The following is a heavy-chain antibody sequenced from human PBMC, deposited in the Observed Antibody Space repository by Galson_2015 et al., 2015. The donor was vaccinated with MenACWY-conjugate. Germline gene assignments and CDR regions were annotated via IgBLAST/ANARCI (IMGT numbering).Heavy chain of an antibody. Sequence: SVKVSCKASGSTFTNYALHWMRQAPGQRLEWMGWINVGSGNTRSSQKFQGRVTITTDTSASTAYMELSSLRSEDTAVYYCARAHLGYSYDYSDPWGQGTLVTVSS. CDR3: ARAHLGYSYDYSDP. D-gene: IGHD5-18*01. CDR1: GSTFTNYA. J-gene: IGHJ5*02. V-gene: IGHV1-3*01. CDR2: INVGSGNT.